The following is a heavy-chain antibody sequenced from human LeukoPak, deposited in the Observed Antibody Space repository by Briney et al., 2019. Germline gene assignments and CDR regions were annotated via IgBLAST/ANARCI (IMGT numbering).Heavy chain of an antibody. D-gene: IGHD3-16*01. CDR1: GFTFSSYA. Sequence: GGSLRLSCAASGFTFSSYAMSWVRQAPEKGLEWVSVISGSGGSTYYADSVKGRFTISRDNSKNTLYLQMNSLRAEDTAVFYCAKDRDDYVWGSYLGAFDIWGQGTMVTVSS. CDR2: ISGSGGST. J-gene: IGHJ3*02. V-gene: IGHV3-23*01. CDR3: AKDRDDYVWGSYLGAFDI.